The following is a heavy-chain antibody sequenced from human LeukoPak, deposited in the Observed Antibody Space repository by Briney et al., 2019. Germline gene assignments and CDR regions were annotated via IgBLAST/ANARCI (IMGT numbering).Heavy chain of an antibody. J-gene: IGHJ4*02. V-gene: IGHV3-30*02. CDR1: GFTFSSYG. Sequence: GGSLRLSCAASGFTFSSYGMHWVRQAPGKGLEWVAFIRYDGSNKYYADSVKGRFTISRDNSKNTLYLKMNSLRAEDTAVYYCAKDQGVATFQSYFDYWGQGTLVTVSS. CDR3: AKDQGVATFQSYFDY. D-gene: IGHD5-12*01. CDR2: IRYDGSNK.